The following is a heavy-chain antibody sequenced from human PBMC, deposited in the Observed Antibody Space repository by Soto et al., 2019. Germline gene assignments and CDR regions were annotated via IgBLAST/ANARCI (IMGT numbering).Heavy chain of an antibody. J-gene: IGHJ4*02. Sequence: PSETLSLTCTVSGGSIRSYYWSWIRQPPGKGLEWIGHIYYSGSTNYNPSLKSRVTISVDTSKNQFSLKLSSVTAADTAVYYCARHPRGDGPYFWGQRTLVTVSS. CDR1: GGSIRSYY. CDR3: ARHPRGDGPYF. D-gene: IGHD4-17*01. CDR2: IYYSGST. V-gene: IGHV4-59*08.